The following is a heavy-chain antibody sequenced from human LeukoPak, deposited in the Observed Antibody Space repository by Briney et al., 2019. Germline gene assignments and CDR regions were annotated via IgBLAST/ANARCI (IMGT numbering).Heavy chain of an antibody. J-gene: IGHJ4*02. CDR3: AKDFRRILECPNY. V-gene: IGHV3-9*03. CDR1: GFTFSTYS. Sequence: GGSLRLSCAASGFTFSTYSMNWVRQAPGKGLEWVSGISWNSGSIGYADSVKGRFTISRDNAKNSLYLQMSSLRAEDMALYYCAKDFRRILECPNYWGQGTLVTVSS. CDR2: ISWNSGSI. D-gene: IGHD3-3*01.